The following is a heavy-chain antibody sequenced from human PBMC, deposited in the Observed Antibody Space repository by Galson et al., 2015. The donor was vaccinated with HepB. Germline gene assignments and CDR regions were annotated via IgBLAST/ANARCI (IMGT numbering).Heavy chain of an antibody. CDR3: AKRGESGGYSPLDY. J-gene: IGHJ4*02. CDR1: GFTFTTQA. Sequence: SLRLSCATSGFTFTTQARSWVRQAPGKGLEWVAGIGGGGIYTYSADSARGRFALSMDNFTNLVELEVNSLRVEDADVYYCAKRGESGGYSPLDYWGQGSLVIVSS. V-gene: IGHV3-23*03. D-gene: IGHD1-26*01. CDR2: IGGGGIYT.